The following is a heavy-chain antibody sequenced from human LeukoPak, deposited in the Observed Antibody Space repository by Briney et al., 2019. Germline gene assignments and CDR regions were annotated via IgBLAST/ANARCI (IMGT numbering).Heavy chain of an antibody. D-gene: IGHD4-17*01. CDR2: IIPIFGTA. CDR1: GGTFSSYA. V-gene: IGHV1-69*13. J-gene: IGHJ4*02. Sequence: SVKVSCKASGGTFSSYAISWVRQAPGQGLEWMGEIIPIFGTANYAQKFQGRVTITADESTSTAYMELSSLRSEDTAVYYCARHQTATVTRRDYFDYWGQGTLVTVSS. CDR3: ARHQTATVTRRDYFDY.